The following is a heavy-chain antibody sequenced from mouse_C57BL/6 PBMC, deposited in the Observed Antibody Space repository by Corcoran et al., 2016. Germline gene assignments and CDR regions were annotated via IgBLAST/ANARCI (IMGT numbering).Heavy chain of an antibody. J-gene: IGHJ2*01. CDR2: IYPGSGNT. Sequence: QIKLQESGPELVKPGQSVKLSCTASGSTFTDYYITWVKQRPGQGLEWIGWIYPGSGNTKYNEKFKGKATLTVDTSSSTAYMQLSSLTSEDSAVYFCARYSNLRIFDYWGQGTTLAVSS. CDR3: ARYSNLRIFDY. CDR1: GSTFTDYY. V-gene: IGHV1-84*01. D-gene: IGHD2-5*01.